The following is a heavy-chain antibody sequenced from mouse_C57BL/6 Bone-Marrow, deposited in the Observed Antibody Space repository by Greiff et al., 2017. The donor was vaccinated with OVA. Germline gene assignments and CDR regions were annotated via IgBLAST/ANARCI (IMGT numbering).Heavy chain of an antibody. V-gene: IGHV5-16*01. Sequence: EVHLVESEGGLVQPGSSMKLSCTASGFTFSDYYMAWVRQVPEKGLEWVANINYDGSSTYYLDSLKSRFIISRDNAKNILYLQMSSLKSEDTATYYCARGPLDSSGVFDYWGQGTTLTVSS. CDR3: ARGPLDSSGVFDY. CDR1: GFTFSDYY. D-gene: IGHD3-2*02. J-gene: IGHJ2*01. CDR2: INYDGSST.